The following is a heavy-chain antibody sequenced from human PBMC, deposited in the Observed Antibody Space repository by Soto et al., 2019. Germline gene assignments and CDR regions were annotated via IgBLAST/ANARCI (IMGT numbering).Heavy chain of an antibody. D-gene: IGHD3-9*01. CDR3: ARDLYDILTGYGIRNWFDP. Sequence: ASVKVSCKASGYTFTSYYMHWVRQAPGQGLEWMGIINPSGGSTSYAQKFQGRVTMTRDTSTSTVYMELSSLRSEDTAVYYCARDLYDILTGYGIRNWFDPWGQGTRVTVSS. J-gene: IGHJ5*02. CDR2: INPSGGST. V-gene: IGHV1-46*01. CDR1: GYTFTSYY.